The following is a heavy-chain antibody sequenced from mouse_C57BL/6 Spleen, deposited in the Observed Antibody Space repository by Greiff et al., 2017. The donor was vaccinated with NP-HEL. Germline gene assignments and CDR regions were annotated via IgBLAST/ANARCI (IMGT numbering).Heavy chain of an antibody. CDR2: ISSGSSTI. CDR3: ARDLYYGSVFDY. J-gene: IGHJ3*01. Sequence: DVKLVESGGGLVKPGGSLKLSCAASGFTFSDYGMHWVRQAPEKGLEWVAYISSGSSTIYYADTVKGRFTISRDNAKNTLFLQMTSLRSEDTAMYYCARDLYYGSVFDYWGQGTLVTVSA. D-gene: IGHD1-1*01. CDR1: GFTFSDYG. V-gene: IGHV5-17*01.